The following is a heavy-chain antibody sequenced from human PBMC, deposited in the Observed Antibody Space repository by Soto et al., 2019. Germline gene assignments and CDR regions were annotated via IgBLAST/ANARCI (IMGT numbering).Heavy chain of an antibody. CDR1: GYTFTSYG. D-gene: IGHD3-9*01. Sequence: ASLKVSCKASGYTFTSYGISWVRQAPGQGLEWMGWISAYNGNTNYAQKLQGRVTMTTDTSTSTAYMELRSLRSDDTAVYYCARDVRRDILTGYYFDYWGQGTLVTVSS. CDR2: ISAYNGNT. J-gene: IGHJ4*02. CDR3: ARDVRRDILTGYYFDY. V-gene: IGHV1-18*01.